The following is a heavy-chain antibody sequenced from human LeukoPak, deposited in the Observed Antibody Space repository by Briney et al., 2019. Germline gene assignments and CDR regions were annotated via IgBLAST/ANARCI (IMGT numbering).Heavy chain of an antibody. J-gene: IGHJ3*02. CDR1: GFTFSSYS. V-gene: IGHV3-21*01. CDR3: ASDSGSYQAPDAFDI. CDR2: ISSSSSYI. D-gene: IGHD1-26*01. Sequence: PGGSLRLSCAASGFTFSSYSMNWVRQAPGKGLEWVSSISSSSSYIYYADSVKGRFTISRDNAKNSLYLQMNSLRAEDTAVYYCASDSGSYQAPDAFDIWGQGTMVTVSS.